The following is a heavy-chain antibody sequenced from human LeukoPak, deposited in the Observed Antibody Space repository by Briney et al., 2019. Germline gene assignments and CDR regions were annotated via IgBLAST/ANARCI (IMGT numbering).Heavy chain of an antibody. V-gene: IGHV4-59*01. J-gene: IGHJ6*02. D-gene: IGHD3-3*01. CDR1: GGSISSYY. CDR3: ARSIDFWPYGMDL. Sequence: SETLSLTCTVSGGSISSYYWSWIRQPPGKGLGWIVYIYYSGSTNYNPSLKSRVNQSVDTTNNQFSLKLSAVTAADTAVYYCARSIDFWPYGMDLWGQGTTVTVSS. CDR2: IYYSGST.